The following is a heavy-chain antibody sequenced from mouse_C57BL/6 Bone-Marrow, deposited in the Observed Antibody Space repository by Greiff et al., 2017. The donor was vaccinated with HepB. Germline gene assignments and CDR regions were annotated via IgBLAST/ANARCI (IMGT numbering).Heavy chain of an antibody. CDR2: IDPETGGT. J-gene: IGHJ2*01. CDR1: GYTFTDYE. D-gene: IGHD2-4*01. V-gene: IGHV1-15*01. CDR3: PRKEYDYDDYFDY. Sequence: QVQLKQSGAELVRPGASVTLSCKASGYTFTDYEMHWVKQTPVHGLEWIGAIDPETGGTAYNQKFKGKAILTADKSSSTAYMELRSLTSEDSAVYYCPRKEYDYDDYFDYWGQGTTLTVSS.